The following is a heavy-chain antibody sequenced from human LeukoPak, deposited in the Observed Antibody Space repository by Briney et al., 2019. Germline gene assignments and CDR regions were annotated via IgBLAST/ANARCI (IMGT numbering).Heavy chain of an antibody. D-gene: IGHD6-19*01. Sequence: PSETLSLTCTVSGGSISSYYWSWIRQPPGKGLEWIGYIYYSGSTNYNPSLKSRVTISVDTSKNQFSLKLSSVTAADTAVYYCARDRDGIAVAGTAGRYYYYGMDVWGQGTTVTVSS. CDR2: IYYSGST. CDR1: GGSISSYY. V-gene: IGHV4-59*01. J-gene: IGHJ6*02. CDR3: ARDRDGIAVAGTAGRYYYYGMDV.